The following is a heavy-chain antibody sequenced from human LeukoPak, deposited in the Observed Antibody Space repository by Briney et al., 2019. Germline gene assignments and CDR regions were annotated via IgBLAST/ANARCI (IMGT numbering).Heavy chain of an antibody. CDR1: GFTFSSSD. Sequence: PGGSLRLSCAASGFTFSSSDMTWVRQAPRKGLEWVSLISGSGGRTYYADSVKGRFTISRDNFKNTLYLQMNSLRAEDTAVYYCAKSRAIDHWGQGTLVTVSS. CDR3: AKSRAIDH. CDR2: ISGSGGRT. D-gene: IGHD3-10*01. J-gene: IGHJ4*02. V-gene: IGHV3-23*01.